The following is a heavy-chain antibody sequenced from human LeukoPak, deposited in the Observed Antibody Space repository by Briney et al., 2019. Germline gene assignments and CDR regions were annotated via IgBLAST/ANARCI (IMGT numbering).Heavy chain of an antibody. Sequence: PSETLSLTCTVSGGSISSYYWSWIRQPPGKGLEWIGEINHSGSTNYNPSLKSRVTISVDTSKNQFSLKLSSVTAADTAVYYCASTRSRPYYYYGMDVWGQGTTVTVSS. CDR2: INHSGST. J-gene: IGHJ6*02. V-gene: IGHV4-34*01. CDR3: ASTRSRPYYYYGMDV. D-gene: IGHD1-14*01. CDR1: GGSISSYY.